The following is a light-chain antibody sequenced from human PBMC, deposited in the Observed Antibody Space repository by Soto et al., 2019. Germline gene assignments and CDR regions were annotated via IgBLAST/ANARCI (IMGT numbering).Light chain of an antibody. CDR3: LQHNNYPPT. CDR2: AAS. Sequence: IQLTPSPSFLSASVGDRVTITCRASQGISSYLAWYQQKPGKAPKRLIFAASSLQSGVPSRFSGSGSGTEFTLTISSLQPEDFATYYCLQHNNYPPTFGPGTKVDIK. CDR1: QGISSY. V-gene: IGKV1-9*01. J-gene: IGKJ3*01.